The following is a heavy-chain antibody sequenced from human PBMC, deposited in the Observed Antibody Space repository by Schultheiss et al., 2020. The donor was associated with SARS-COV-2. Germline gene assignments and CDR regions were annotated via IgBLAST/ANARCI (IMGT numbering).Heavy chain of an antibody. CDR2: INPNSGGT. D-gene: IGHD6-19*01. CDR3: ARRGDARSSGWYGDAFDI. V-gene: IGHV1-2*04. Sequence: ASVKVSCKASGYTFTGYYMHWVRQAPGQGLEWMGWINPNSGGTNYAQKFQGWVTMTRDTSISTAYMELSRLRSDDTAVYYCARRGDARSSGWYGDAFDIWGQGTMVTVSS. J-gene: IGHJ3*02. CDR1: GYTFTGYY.